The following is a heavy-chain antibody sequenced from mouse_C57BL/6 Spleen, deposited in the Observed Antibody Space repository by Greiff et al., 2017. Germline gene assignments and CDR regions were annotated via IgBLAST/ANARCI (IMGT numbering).Heavy chain of an antibody. CDR1: GFTFSDYG. CDR2: ISSGSSTI. CDR3: ARECDYAMDY. V-gene: IGHV5-17*01. J-gene: IGHJ4*01. Sequence: ELQRVESGGGLVKPGGSLKLSCAASGFTFSDYGMPWFRQAPEKRLAWVAYISSGSSTIYYPDTVTGRFTISGDNAKNTLFLQMSRLKSEDTAMYYCARECDYAMDYWGQGTSVTVSS.